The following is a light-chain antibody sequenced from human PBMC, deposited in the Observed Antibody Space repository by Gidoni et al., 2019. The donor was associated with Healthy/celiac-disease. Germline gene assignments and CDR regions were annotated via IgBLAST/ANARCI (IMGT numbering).Light chain of an antibody. V-gene: IGLV3-1*01. CDR3: QAWDSGTVI. Sequence: SYELTQPISVSVSPGQTATITYSGDELARKSASWYQQKTGQSPVLLMFEDKKRPSGIPARFSGSTSGNTATLTISGTQDIDEADYFCQAWDSGTVIFGGGTKLTVL. CDR1: ELARKS. J-gene: IGLJ2*01. CDR2: EDK.